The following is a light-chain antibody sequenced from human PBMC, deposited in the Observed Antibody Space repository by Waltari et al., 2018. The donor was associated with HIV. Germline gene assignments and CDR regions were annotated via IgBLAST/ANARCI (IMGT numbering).Light chain of an antibody. J-gene: IGKJ5*01. Sequence: DIQSTHSPSSLSASVGHRVTITCRASQGIASYLAWCQQKPGTAPELLIYTASSLQSGVPSRFSGIGSGTDFTLTISSLQPEDLATYYCQQLNTYPLVTFGQGTRLEI. CDR1: QGIASY. V-gene: IGKV1-9*01. CDR2: TAS. CDR3: QQLNTYPLVT.